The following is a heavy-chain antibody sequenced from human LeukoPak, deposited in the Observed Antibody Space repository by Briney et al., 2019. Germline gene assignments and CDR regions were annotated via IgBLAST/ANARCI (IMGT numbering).Heavy chain of an antibody. CDR3: ARGLAGTTHFDY. CDR1: GYTFTDYS. CDR2: INPNNGGT. V-gene: IGHV1-2*02. Sequence: ASVKVSCKASGYTFTDYSMHWVRQAPGQGLEWMGWINPNNGGTNYAQKFQGRVTMTRDTSINTAYMELSRLKSDDTAVYYCARGLAGTTHFDYWGQGILVTVSS. J-gene: IGHJ4*02. D-gene: IGHD6-19*01.